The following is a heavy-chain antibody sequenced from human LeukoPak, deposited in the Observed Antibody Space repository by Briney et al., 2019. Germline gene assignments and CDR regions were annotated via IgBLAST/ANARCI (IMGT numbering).Heavy chain of an antibody. CDR1: GYTFTSNY. J-gene: IGHJ4*02. Sequence: ASVKVSCKASGYTFTSNYIHWVRQAPGQGLEWMGMIYPRDGSTSYAQKFQGRVTITADESTSTAYMELSSLRSEDTAVYYCARHRSYCTNGVCWNLFDYWGQGTLVTVSS. V-gene: IGHV1-46*01. CDR3: ARHRSYCTNGVCWNLFDY. CDR2: IYPRDGST. D-gene: IGHD2-8*01.